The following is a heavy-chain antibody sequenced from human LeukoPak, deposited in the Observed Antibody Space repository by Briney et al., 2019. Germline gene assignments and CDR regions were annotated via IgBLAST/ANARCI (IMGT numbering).Heavy chain of an antibody. Sequence: GGSLRLSCAASGFTFDDYAMHWVRQAPGRGLEWVSGISRNSGSIGYADSVKGRFTISRDNAKNSLYLQMNSLRAEDTALYYCAKGYYDFWGGYVGNWFDPWGQGTLVTVSS. CDR2: ISRNSGSI. CDR1: GFTFDDYA. J-gene: IGHJ5*02. CDR3: AKGYYDFWGGYVGNWFDP. V-gene: IGHV3-9*01. D-gene: IGHD3-3*01.